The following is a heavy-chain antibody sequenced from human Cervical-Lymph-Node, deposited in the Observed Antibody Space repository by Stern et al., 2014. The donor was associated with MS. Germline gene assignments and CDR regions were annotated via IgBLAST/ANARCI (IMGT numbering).Heavy chain of an antibody. CDR2: IIPIFRTP. CDR3: ARDRMSIAAAGTNWFDP. J-gene: IGHJ5*02. Sequence: VQLVESGAEVKKPGSSVKVSCKASGGTFSSYAISWVRQAPGEGLEWMGGIIPIFRTPNYAQKFQGRVTITADESTRTAYMELSSLRSEDTAVYYCARDRMSIAAAGTNWFDPWRQGTLVTVSS. V-gene: IGHV1-69*01. D-gene: IGHD6-13*01. CDR1: GGTFSSYA.